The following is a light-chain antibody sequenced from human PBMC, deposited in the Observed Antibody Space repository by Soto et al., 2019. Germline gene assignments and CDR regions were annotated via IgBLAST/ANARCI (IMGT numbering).Light chain of an antibody. CDR3: QQYSTSRLT. Sequence: EIVLTQSPGTLSLSPGERATLSCTASQSVTSSYLAWYQQKPGQAPRLLISGASSRATGIPDRFSGSGSGTDFTLTISRLEPEDFAVYYCQQYSTSRLTFGGGTKVEIK. V-gene: IGKV3-20*01. J-gene: IGKJ4*01. CDR1: QSVTSSY. CDR2: GAS.